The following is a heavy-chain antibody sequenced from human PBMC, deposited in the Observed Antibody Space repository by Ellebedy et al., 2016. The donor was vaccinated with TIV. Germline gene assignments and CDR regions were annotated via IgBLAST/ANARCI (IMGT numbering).Heavy chain of an antibody. CDR3: ARLGCSSTSCYRAFDP. CDR1: GYSFTSYW. D-gene: IGHD2-2*01. V-gene: IGHV5-51*01. Sequence: KVSCKGSGYSFTSYWIGWVRQMPGKGLEWMGIIYPGDSYTNYSPSFQGHVTISADKSISTAYLQWSSLKASDTAMYYCARLGCSSTSCYRAFDPWGQGTLVTVSS. CDR2: IYPGDSYT. J-gene: IGHJ5*02.